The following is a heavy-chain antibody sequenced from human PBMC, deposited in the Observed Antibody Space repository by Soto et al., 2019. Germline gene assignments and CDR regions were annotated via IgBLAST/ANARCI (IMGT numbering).Heavy chain of an antibody. Sequence: SVKVSCKASGGTFSSYAISWVRQAPGQGLEWMGGIIPIFGTANYAQKFQGRVTITADGSTSTAYMELSSLRSEDTAVYYCAGTSYYYDSSGYYFDYWGQGTLVTVSS. V-gene: IGHV1-69*13. CDR3: AGTSYYYDSSGYYFDY. D-gene: IGHD3-22*01. J-gene: IGHJ4*02. CDR1: GGTFSSYA. CDR2: IIPIFGTA.